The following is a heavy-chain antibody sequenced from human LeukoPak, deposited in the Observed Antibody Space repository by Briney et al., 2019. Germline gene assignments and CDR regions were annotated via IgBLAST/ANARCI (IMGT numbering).Heavy chain of an antibody. CDR2: IYYSGST. J-gene: IGHJ5*02. Sequence: PAETLSLTCTVSGDSISSYYWRWIRQPPGKGREWLGYIYYSGSTNYNPSLKSRVPISEDTPKNLFFLKLSSVNAADTAVYYCSRGPYCSGGSCYSGWFDPWGQGTMVTVSS. V-gene: IGHV4-59*01. CDR1: GDSISSYY. D-gene: IGHD2-15*01. CDR3: SRGPYCSGGSCYSGWFDP.